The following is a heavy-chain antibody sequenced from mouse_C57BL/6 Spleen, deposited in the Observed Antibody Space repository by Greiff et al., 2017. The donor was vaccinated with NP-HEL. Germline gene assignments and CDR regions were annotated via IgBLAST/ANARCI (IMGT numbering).Heavy chain of an antibody. V-gene: IGHV1-42*01. CDR1: GYSFTGYY. D-gene: IGHD1-1*01. CDR2: INPSTGGT. J-gene: IGHJ2*01. CDR3: ARGGTTVVAPYYFDY. Sequence: EVQLVESGPELVKPGASVKISCKASGYSFTGYYMNWVKQSPEKSLEWIGEINPSTGGTTYNQKFKAKATLTVDKSSSTAYMQLKSLTSEDSAVYYCARGGTTVVAPYYFDYWGQGTTLTVSS.